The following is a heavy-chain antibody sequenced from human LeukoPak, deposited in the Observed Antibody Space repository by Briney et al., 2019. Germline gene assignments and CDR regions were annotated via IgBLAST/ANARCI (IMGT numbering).Heavy chain of an antibody. D-gene: IGHD1-26*01. J-gene: IGHJ4*02. CDR1: GDTFTGYY. CDR3: ASEGVSGSSFDY. Sequence: ASVKVSCKASGDTFTGYYMHWVRQAPGQGLEWMRWIDPNSGGTNYAQKFQGRVTMTRDTSISTAYMELSRLRSDDTAVYYCASEGVSGSSFDYWGQGTLVTVSS. V-gene: IGHV1-2*02. CDR2: IDPNSGGT.